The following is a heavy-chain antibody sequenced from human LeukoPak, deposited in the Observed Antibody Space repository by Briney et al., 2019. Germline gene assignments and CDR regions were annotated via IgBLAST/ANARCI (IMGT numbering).Heavy chain of an antibody. J-gene: IGHJ4*02. Sequence: ASVKVSCKASGGTFSNYAISWVRQAPGQGLEWMGRIIPIFGIANYAQKFQGRVTITADKSTSTAYMELSSLRSEDTAVYYCARSYYYDSSGYYTYYFDYWGQGTLVTVSS. CDR1: GGTFSNYA. CDR2: IIPIFGIA. D-gene: IGHD3-22*01. CDR3: ARSYYYDSSGYYTYYFDY. V-gene: IGHV1-69*04.